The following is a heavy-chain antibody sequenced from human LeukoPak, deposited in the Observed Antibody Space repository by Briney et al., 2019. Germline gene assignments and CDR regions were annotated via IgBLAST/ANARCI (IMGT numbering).Heavy chain of an antibody. CDR3: ARAYYGDSGYNFDY. CDR2: IYYSGST. Sequence: SQTLSLTCTVSGVSLSSGGYYWSWIRQHPGKGLEWIGYIYYSGSTYHNPSLKSRVTISVDTSKNQFSLKLSSVTAADTAVYYCARAYYGDSGYNFDYWGQGTLVTVSS. J-gene: IGHJ4*02. CDR1: GVSLSSGGYY. D-gene: IGHD4-17*01. V-gene: IGHV4-31*03.